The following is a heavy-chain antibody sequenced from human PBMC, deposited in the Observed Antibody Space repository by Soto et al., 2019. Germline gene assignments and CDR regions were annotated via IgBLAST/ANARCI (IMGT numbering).Heavy chain of an antibody. CDR3: ARITMVRGVMAPPFQGWFDP. CDR1: GGSISSGGYY. V-gene: IGHV4-31*03. J-gene: IGHJ5*02. CDR2: IYYSGST. Sequence: KTSETLSLTCTVSGGSISSGGYYWSWIRQHPGKGLEWIGYIYYSGSTYYNPSLKSRVTISVDTSKNQFSLKLSSVTAADTAVYYCARITMVRGVMAPPFQGWFDPWGQGTLVT. D-gene: IGHD3-10*01.